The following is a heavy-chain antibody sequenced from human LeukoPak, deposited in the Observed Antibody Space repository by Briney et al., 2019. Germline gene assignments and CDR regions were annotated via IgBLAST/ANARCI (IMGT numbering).Heavy chain of an antibody. CDR3: ARVELWWSQDNTHRAFQH. J-gene: IGHJ1*01. V-gene: IGHV4-39*07. Sequence: SETPSLTCTVSGGSISSSSYYWGWIRQPPGKGLEWIGSIYYSGSTYYNPSLKSRVTISVDTSKNQFSLKLSSVSAADTAVYYCARVELWWSQDNTHRAFQHWGQGTLVTVSS. CDR2: IYYSGST. CDR1: GGSISSSSYY. D-gene: IGHD2-21*01.